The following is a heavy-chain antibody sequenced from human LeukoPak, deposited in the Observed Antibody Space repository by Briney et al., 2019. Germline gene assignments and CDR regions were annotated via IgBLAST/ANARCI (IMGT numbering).Heavy chain of an antibody. J-gene: IGHJ6*03. D-gene: IGHD3-3*01. CDR2: IYYSGST. CDR3: ARQDFWSGYGYYMDV. CDR1: GGSISSGDYY. V-gene: IGHV4-61*08. Sequence: SGTLSLTCTVSGGSISSGDYYWSWIRQPPGKGLEWIGYIYYSGSTNYNPSLKSRVTISVDTSKNQFSLKLSSVTAADTAVYYCARQDFWSGYGYYMDVWGKGTTVTVSS.